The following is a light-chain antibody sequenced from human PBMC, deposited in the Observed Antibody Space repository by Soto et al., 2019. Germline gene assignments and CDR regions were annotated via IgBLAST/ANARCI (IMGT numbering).Light chain of an antibody. J-gene: IGKJ1*01. Sequence: VVWPQSPDTLSSSPGERATLSCRASQTVNSRLAWYQQKPGQAPRLLIYGASNRATGIPDRFSGSGSGTDFTLTISRLEPEDFAVYYCQQYGSSGTFGQGTKVDIK. CDR2: GAS. V-gene: IGKV3-20*01. CDR3: QQYGSSGT. CDR1: QTVNSR.